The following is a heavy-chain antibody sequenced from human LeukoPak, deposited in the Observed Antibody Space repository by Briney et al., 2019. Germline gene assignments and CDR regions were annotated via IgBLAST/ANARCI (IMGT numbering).Heavy chain of an antibody. CDR2: IYYSGST. Sequence: SETLSLTCTVSGGSISSYYWSWIRQSPGKGLEWIGYIYYSGSTNYNPSLKSRVTISVDTSKNQFSLKLSSVTAADTAVYYCARHTAEKYNWFDRWGQGTLVTVSS. CDR1: GGSISSYY. CDR3: ARHTAEKYNWFDR. J-gene: IGHJ5*02. V-gene: IGHV4-59*08. D-gene: IGHD5-24*01.